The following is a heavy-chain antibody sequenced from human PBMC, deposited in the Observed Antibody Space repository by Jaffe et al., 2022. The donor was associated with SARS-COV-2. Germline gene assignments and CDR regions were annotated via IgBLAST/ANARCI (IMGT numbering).Heavy chain of an antibody. CDR3: ARGWDTATVDLDY. CDR1: GFSFSTYA. J-gene: IGHJ4*02. D-gene: IGHD4-4*01. CDR2: ISPNKGYT. Sequence: QVQLVQSGAEVRKPGASVRVSCKASGFSFSTYAITWVRQAPGEGLEWMGWISPNKGYTDFAPKFRGRLTMITDTSTSTVYMELKSLTSDDTAVYYCARGWDTATVDLDYWGQGTLVTVSS. V-gene: IGHV1-18*04.